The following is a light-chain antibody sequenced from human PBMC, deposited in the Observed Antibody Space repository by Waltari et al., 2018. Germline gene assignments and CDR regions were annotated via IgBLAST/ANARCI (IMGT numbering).Light chain of an antibody. CDR1: QSIGSW. CDR3: QQYKTFWLT. Sequence: DIQMTQSPSTLSASVGDRVTITCRASQSIGSWLAWYQQKPGKAPKLLVYKAASLERGVPARFSGSGAETEFTLTISSLQPEDFATYYCQQYKTFWLTFGVGTKVDIK. J-gene: IGKJ4*01. CDR2: KAA. V-gene: IGKV1-5*03.